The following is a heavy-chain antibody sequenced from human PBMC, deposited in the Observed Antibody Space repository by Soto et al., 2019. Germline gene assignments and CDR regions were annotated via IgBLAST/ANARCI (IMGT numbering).Heavy chain of an antibody. D-gene: IGHD4-17*01. V-gene: IGHV1-18*01. J-gene: IGHJ4*02. CDR3: ARATQGDYTADN. CDR2: ISAYNGNT. Sequence: QVQLVQSGAEVKKPGASVKVSCKASGYTFTNYGISWVRQAPGQGLEWMGWISAYNGNTNYAQKLQGRGTTTTDTSTSGADMEKRSMRRDDTTGWYSARATQGDYTADNWGQGSRLTVSS. CDR1: GYTFTNYG.